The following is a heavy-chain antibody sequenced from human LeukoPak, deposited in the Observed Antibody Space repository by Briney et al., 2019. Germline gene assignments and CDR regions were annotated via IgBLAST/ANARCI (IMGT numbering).Heavy chain of an antibody. V-gene: IGHV4-39*01. CDR1: GGSISSSSYY. Sequence: PSETLSLTCTVSGGSISSSSYYWGWIRQPPGKGLEWIGSIYYSGSTYYNPSLKSRVTISVDTSKSQFSLKLSSVTAADTAVYYCARLWSGFNDAFDIWGQGTMVTVSS. CDR3: ARLWSGFNDAFDI. CDR2: IYYSGST. D-gene: IGHD3-3*01. J-gene: IGHJ3*02.